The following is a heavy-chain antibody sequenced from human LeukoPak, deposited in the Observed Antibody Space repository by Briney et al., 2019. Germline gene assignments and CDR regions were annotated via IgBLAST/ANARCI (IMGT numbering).Heavy chain of an antibody. V-gene: IGHV1-18*01. Sequence: ASVKVSCKASGYTFTNYGISWVRQAPEQGLESMGWMSALNGNTNYQHKFQGRVTMTTDTSKNTAYMELGSLRSDDTAVYYCARDGHYYDSSGYQRYDAFDIWGQGTMVTVSS. D-gene: IGHD3-22*01. CDR3: ARDGHYYDSSGYQRYDAFDI. CDR1: GYTFTNYG. J-gene: IGHJ3*02. CDR2: MSALNGNT.